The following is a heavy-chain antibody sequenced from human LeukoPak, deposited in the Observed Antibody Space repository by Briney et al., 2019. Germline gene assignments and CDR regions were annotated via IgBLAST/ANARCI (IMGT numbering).Heavy chain of an antibody. J-gene: IGHJ6*03. D-gene: IGHD5-18*01. CDR2: ISDSGTTI. V-gene: IGHV3-11*04. CDR1: GFTFSDYY. Sequence: GGSLRLSCAASGFTFSDYYMSWIRQAPGRGLEWVSYISDSGTTIYYADSVKGRFTISRDTSRSTLYLQMNSLRAEDTAVYYCVAGYSYGYFYYYYYMDVWGKGTTVTISS. CDR3: VAGYSYGYFYYYYYMDV.